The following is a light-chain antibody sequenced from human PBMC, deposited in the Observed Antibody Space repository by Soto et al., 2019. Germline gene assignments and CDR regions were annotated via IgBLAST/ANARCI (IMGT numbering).Light chain of an antibody. J-gene: IGKJ2*02. Sequence: EIVLTQSPATLSLSPGERATLSCRASQSVSSYLAWYQQKPGQAPRLLIYDAYNRATGIPARFSGSGSGTDFTLTISSLEPEDFAVYYCQQLSNWPRGTFGQGTKLEI. CDR1: QSVSSY. CDR2: DAY. CDR3: QQLSNWPRGT. V-gene: IGKV3-11*01.